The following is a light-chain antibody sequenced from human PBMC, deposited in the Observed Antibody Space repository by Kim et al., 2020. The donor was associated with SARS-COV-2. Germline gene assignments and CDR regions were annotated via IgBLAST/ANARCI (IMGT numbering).Light chain of an antibody. V-gene: IGKV1-27*01. Sequence: ASVGDRVTITCRASQGISNYLAWYQQKPGKVPKLLIYAASTLQSGVPSRFSGSGSGTDFTLTISSLQPEDVATYYCQKYNSASWTVGQGTKVDIK. J-gene: IGKJ1*01. CDR1: QGISNY. CDR2: AAS. CDR3: QKYNSASWT.